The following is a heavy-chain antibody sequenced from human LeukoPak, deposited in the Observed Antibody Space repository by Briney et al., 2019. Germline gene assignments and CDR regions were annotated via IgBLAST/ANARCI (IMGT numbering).Heavy chain of an antibody. CDR2: ISTSSST. V-gene: IGHV3-11*01. CDR1: GFSLSDHY. CDR3: ARTRGRGPGGHFDS. J-gene: IGHJ4*02. D-gene: IGHD3-10*01. Sequence: GGSLRLSCAASGFSLSDHYMSWIRQAPGKGLEWVSYISTSSSTSYADSVEGRVTASRDNAQSSLFLQMNSLRDEDTAMYYCARTRGRGPGGHFDSWGQGTLVTVSS.